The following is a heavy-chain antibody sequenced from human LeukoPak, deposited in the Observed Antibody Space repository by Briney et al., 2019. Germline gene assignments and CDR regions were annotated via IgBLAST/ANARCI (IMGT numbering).Heavy chain of an antibody. CDR2: FSSSSGYI. J-gene: IGHJ4*02. CDR3: ARSFPYSSSAVDY. CDR1: GFTFSGYR. D-gene: IGHD6-6*01. V-gene: IGHV3-21*01. Sequence: GGSLRLSCAASGFTFSGYRMNWVRQAPGKGLEWVSSFSSSSGYIFCADSVKGRFTISRDNAKNSLYLQMNSLRAEDTAVYYCARSFPYSSSAVDYWGQGTLVTVSS.